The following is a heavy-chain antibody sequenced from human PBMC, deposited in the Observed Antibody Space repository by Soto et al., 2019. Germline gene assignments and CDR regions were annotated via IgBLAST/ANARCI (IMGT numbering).Heavy chain of an antibody. J-gene: IGHJ4*02. CDR2: ISGSDGKT. CDR3: ARWSYLDY. V-gene: IGHV3-23*01. D-gene: IGHD3-3*01. CDR1: GFNFRSYA. Sequence: PGGSLRLSCKASGFNFRSYAMSWVRQAPGKGLEWVSTISGSDGKTFYADSVKGRFSISRDTSQSTLYLQMNSLRADDTAMYYCARWSYLDYWGQGTRVTVSS.